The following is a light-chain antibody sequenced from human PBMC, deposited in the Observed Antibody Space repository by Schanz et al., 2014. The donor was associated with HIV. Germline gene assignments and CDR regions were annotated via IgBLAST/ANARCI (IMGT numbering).Light chain of an antibody. Sequence: QSVLTQPPSASGTPGQRVTISCSGSSSNIGSNYVYWYQQLPGTAPKLLIYRNDQRPSGVPDRFSGSKSGTSASLTVSGLQAEDEADYYCSSYATTKDLLFGGGTKLTVL. V-gene: IGLV1-47*01. J-gene: IGLJ2*01. CDR2: RND. CDR1: SSNIGSNY. CDR3: SSYATTKDLL.